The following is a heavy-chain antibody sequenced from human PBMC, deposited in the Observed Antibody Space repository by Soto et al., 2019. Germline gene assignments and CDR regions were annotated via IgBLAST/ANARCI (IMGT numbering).Heavy chain of an antibody. Sequence: QVHLQESGPGLVKPSETLSLNCSVSGGHLSGYYWSWIRQPPGMGLEWIGSVYYTGSTKYNPSLKIRFTIGMDRPKNQFRRKLDSVTAADTAKYFCAGTIFSSSGPNRGQFDYWGEGAQVAVSS. D-gene: IGHD3-22*01. CDR3: AGTIFSSSGPNRGQFDY. CDR2: VYYTGST. J-gene: IGHJ4*02. CDR1: GGHLSGYY. V-gene: IGHV4-59*08.